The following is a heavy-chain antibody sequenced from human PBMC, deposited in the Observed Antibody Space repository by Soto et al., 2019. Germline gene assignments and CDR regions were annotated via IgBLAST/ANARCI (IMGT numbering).Heavy chain of an antibody. CDR1: GFTFSSYS. V-gene: IGHV3-21*01. D-gene: IGHD1-26*01. Sequence: GGSLRLSCAASGFTFSSYSMNWVRQAPGKGLEWVSSISSSSSYIYYADSVKGRFTISRDNAKNSLYLQMNSLRAEDTAVYYCARDHRDPLGSYYYYMDVWGKGTTVTVSS. CDR3: ARDHRDPLGSYYYYMDV. CDR2: ISSSSSYI. J-gene: IGHJ6*03.